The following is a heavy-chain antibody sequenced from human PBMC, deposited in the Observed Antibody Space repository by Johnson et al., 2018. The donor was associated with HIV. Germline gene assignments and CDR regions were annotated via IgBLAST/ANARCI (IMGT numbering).Heavy chain of an antibody. D-gene: IGHD2-15*01. Sequence: VQLVESGGGVVQPGRSLRLSCAASGFTFSSYAMHWVRQAPGKGLEWVAVISYDGRNKYYADSVKGRFTISRDNSKNTLYLQMNSLRAEDTAVYYCAKALVVVAATYAFDIWGQGTMVTVSS. CDR3: AKALVVVAATYAFDI. CDR2: ISYDGRNK. V-gene: IGHV3-30*04. J-gene: IGHJ3*02. CDR1: GFTFSSYA.